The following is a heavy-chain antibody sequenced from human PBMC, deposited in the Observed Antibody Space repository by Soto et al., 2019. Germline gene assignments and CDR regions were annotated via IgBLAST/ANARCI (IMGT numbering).Heavy chain of an antibody. CDR2: IYTDGSST. CDR3: ARRMGSSGWKTNFDY. J-gene: IGHJ4*02. V-gene: IGHV3-74*01. D-gene: IGHD6-19*01. Sequence: EVQLVESGGGLVQPGGSLSLSCAASGFTFSSYWMHWVRQAPGKGLVWVSRIYTDGSSTNYAASVKGRFTISRDNAKNTLYLQMNSLRAEDTAVYYCARRMGSSGWKTNFDYWGQGTLVTVSS. CDR1: GFTFSSYW.